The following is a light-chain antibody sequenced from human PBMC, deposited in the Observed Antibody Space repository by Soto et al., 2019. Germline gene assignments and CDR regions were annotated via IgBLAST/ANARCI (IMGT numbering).Light chain of an antibody. Sequence: QSVLTQPPSISGAPGQSVTISCSGSSSNIGAGFAVHWYQHLPLTAPKLLIYGDDNRPSGVPARFSASKSGTSASLVITGLQAEEEGDYYCQSHDSDSWVFGGGTKLTVL. J-gene: IGLJ3*02. CDR3: QSHDSDSWV. CDR1: SSNIGAGFA. CDR2: GDD. V-gene: IGLV1-40*01.